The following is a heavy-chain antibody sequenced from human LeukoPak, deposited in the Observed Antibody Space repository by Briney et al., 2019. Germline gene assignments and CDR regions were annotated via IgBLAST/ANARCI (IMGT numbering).Heavy chain of an antibody. CDR1: GFSFSSYG. Sequence: GRSLRLSCAASGFSFSSYGMHWVRQAPGKGLEWVSSISSSSSYIYYADSVKGRFTISRDNAKNSLYLQMNSLRAEDTAVYYCASGYSYALNWFDPWGQGTLVTVSS. CDR2: ISSSSSYI. J-gene: IGHJ5*02. V-gene: IGHV3-21*01. D-gene: IGHD5-18*01. CDR3: ASGYSYALNWFDP.